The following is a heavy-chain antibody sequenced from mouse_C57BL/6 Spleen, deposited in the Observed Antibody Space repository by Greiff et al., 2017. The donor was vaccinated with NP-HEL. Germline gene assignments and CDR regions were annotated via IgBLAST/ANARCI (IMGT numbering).Heavy chain of an antibody. J-gene: IGHJ4*01. D-gene: IGHD1-1*01. V-gene: IGHV7-1*01. CDR3: ARDAPFYYGMDY. CDR2: SRNKANDYTT. Sequence: EVMLVESGGGLVQSGRSLRLSCATSGFTFSDFYMEWVRQAPGKGLEWIAASRNKANDYTTEYSASVKGRFIVSRDTSQSILYLQMNALRAEDTAIYYCARDAPFYYGMDYWGQGTSVTVSS. CDR1: GFTFSDFY.